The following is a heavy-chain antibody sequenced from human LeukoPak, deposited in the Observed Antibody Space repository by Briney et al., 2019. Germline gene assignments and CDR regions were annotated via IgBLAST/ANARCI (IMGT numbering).Heavy chain of an antibody. Sequence: GGSLRLSCAASGFTFSDYYMSWIRQAPGKGLEWVSYISSSSSYTNYADSVKGRFTISRDNSKNTLYLQMNSLRAEDTAVYYCAKAGGKYSSSWYEDYWGQGTLVTVSS. CDR3: AKAGGKYSSSWYEDY. CDR1: GFTFSDYY. CDR2: ISSSSSYT. V-gene: IGHV3-11*05. J-gene: IGHJ4*02. D-gene: IGHD6-13*01.